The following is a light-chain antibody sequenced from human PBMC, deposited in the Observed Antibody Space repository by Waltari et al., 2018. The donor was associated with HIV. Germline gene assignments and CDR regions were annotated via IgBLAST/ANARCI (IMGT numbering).Light chain of an antibody. CDR2: EFT. J-gene: IGLJ2*01. Sequence: QSALTQLASVSGSPGQSITISCTGTSSDVGAYNLVSWYQQHPNKAPKLMIFEFTKRPSGVSYRFSGSRSGNTASLTISGLQTEDEGDYYCCSYTGTGIVFGGGTKLTVL. CDR3: CSYTGTGIV. CDR1: SSDVGAYNL. V-gene: IGLV2-23*02.